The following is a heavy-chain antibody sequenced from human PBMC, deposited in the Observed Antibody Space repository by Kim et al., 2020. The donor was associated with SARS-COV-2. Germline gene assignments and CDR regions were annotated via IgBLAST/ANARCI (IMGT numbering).Heavy chain of an antibody. CDR1: GYSFTSYW. Sequence: GESLKISCKGSGYSFTSYWIGWVRQMPGKGLEWMGIIYPGDSDTRYSPSFQGQVTISADKSIRTAYLQWSSLKASDTAMYYCARHTYYYGSGSYYTGGMDVWGQGTTVTVSS. CDR3: ARHTYYYGSGSYYTGGMDV. CDR2: IYPGDSDT. V-gene: IGHV5-51*01. D-gene: IGHD3-10*01. J-gene: IGHJ6*02.